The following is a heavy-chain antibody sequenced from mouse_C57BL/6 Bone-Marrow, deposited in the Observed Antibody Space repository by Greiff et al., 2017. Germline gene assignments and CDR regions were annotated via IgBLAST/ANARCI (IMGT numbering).Heavy chain of an antibody. D-gene: IGHD2-4*01. Sequence: EVKLMESGGGLVQPGESLKLSCESNEYEFPSHDMSWVRKTPEKRLELVAAINSDGGSTYYPDTMERRFIISRDNTKKTLYLQMSSLRSEDTALYYCARQGDYDGWFAYWGQGTLVTVSA. J-gene: IGHJ3*01. V-gene: IGHV5-2*01. CDR1: EYEFPSHD. CDR3: ARQGDYDGWFAY. CDR2: INSDGGST.